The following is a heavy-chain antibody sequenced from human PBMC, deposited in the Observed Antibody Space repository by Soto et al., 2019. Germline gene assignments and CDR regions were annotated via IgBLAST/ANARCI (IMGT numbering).Heavy chain of an antibody. J-gene: IGHJ5*02. CDR3: TRGSGSYYFDGDH. D-gene: IGHD3-10*01. V-gene: IGHV3-23*01. Sequence: EVQLLDSGGDLRQPGGALKPSCAASGFMFKNYEMRWVRQAPGKGLEWVPAINSRGDRTYYAGPVKGRFTISRDNSKNTLYLHMTSLRVEDTAMYFCTRGSGSYYFDGDHWGQGTLVTVSS. CDR2: INSRGDRT. CDR1: GFMFKNYE.